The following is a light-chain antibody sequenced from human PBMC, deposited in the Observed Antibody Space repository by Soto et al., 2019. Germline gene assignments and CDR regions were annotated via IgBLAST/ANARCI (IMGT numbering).Light chain of an antibody. Sequence: QSVLTQPPSTSGTPGQRVTISCSGSSPNIGSNTVNWYQQLPGAAPKLLIQSNNQRPSGVPDRFSGSQSGTSASLAISGLQSEDEADYYCAVWDDSLNGYVFGTGTKVTVL. CDR3: AVWDDSLNGYV. J-gene: IGLJ1*01. CDR1: SPNIGSNT. CDR2: SNN. V-gene: IGLV1-44*01.